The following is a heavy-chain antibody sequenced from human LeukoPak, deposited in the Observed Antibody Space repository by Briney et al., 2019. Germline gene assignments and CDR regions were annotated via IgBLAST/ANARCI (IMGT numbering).Heavy chain of an antibody. CDR3: ARDCVPYSYGPPELDY. J-gene: IGHJ4*02. D-gene: IGHD5-18*01. CDR2: IWYDGSNK. V-gene: IGHV3-33*08. Sequence: PGGSLRLSCAASGFTFSSYWMSWVRQSPGKGLEWVAVIWYDGSNKYYADSVKGRFTISRDNSKNTLYLQMNSLRAEDTAVYYCARDCVPYSYGPPELDYWGQGTLVTVSS. CDR1: GFTFSSYW.